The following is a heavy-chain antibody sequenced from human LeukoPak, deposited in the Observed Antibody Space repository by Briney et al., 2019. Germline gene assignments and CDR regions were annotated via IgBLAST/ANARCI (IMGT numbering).Heavy chain of an antibody. CDR2: IYYTGNT. Sequence: TSETLSLTCTVSGDSITTYYWSWIRQPPGKGLEWIGYIYYTGNTNYNPSLKSRVTISVDASKNQFSLKLSSVTAADTAVYYCARTTEAHSWRTRYYDYYMDVWGKGTTVTVSS. D-gene: IGHD6-13*01. J-gene: IGHJ6*03. CDR1: GDSITTYY. CDR3: ARTTEAHSWRTRYYDYYMDV. V-gene: IGHV4-59*01.